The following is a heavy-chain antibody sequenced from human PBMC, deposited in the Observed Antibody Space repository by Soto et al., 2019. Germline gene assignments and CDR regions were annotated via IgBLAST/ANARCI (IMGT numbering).Heavy chain of an antibody. CDR3: ARGYDSSGYYRFDY. J-gene: IGHJ4*02. D-gene: IGHD3-22*01. Sequence: SQTHPLTYAVYGGNFSGYYWSLIRQPPGKGLEWIGEINHSGSTNYNPSLKSRVTISVDTSKNQFSLKLSSVTAADTAVYYCARGYDSSGYYRFDYWGQGTLVTVS. CDR2: INHSGST. CDR1: GGNFSGYY. V-gene: IGHV4-34*01.